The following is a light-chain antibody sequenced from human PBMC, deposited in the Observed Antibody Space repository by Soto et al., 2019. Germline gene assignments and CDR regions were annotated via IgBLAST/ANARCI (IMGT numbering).Light chain of an antibody. J-gene: IGKJ4*01. CDR2: DAS. CDR3: QQRTNWSSVT. Sequence: EIVLTQSPANLSLSPGDSATLSCRASQSVSSYLAWYQQKPGQAPRLLIYDASNRATGIPARFSGSGSGTDFTLTISSLEPEDFAVYYCQQRTNWSSVTFGGGTKVDIK. V-gene: IGKV3-11*01. CDR1: QSVSSY.